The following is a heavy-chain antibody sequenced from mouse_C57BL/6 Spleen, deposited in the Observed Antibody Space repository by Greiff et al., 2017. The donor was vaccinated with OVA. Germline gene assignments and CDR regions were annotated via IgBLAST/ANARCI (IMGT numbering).Heavy chain of an antibody. J-gene: IGHJ4*01. CDR3: ARDGYFYAMDY. V-gene: IGHV1-63*01. CDR1: GYTFTNYW. CDR2: IYPGGGYT. D-gene: IGHD2-3*01. Sequence: QVQLQQSGAELVRPGTSVKMSCKASGYTFTNYWIGWAKQRPGHGLEWIGDIYPGGGYTNYNEKFKSKATLTVDKSSSTAYMQLSSLTSEDSAVYYCARDGYFYAMDYWGQGTSVTVSS.